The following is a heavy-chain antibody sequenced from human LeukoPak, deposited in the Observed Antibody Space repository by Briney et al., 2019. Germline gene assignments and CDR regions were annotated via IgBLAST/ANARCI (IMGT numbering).Heavy chain of an antibody. V-gene: IGHV1-24*01. D-gene: IGHD2-2*01. CDR3: AISPYRYCSSTSCRSIPWFDP. J-gene: IGHJ5*02. CDR2: FDPEDGET. Sequence: ASVKVSCKVSGYTLTELSMHWVRQAPGKGLEWMGGFDPEDGETIYAQKFQGGVTMTEDTSTDTAYMELSSLRSEDTAVYYCAISPYRYCSSTSCRSIPWFDPWGQGTLVTVSS. CDR1: GYTLTELS.